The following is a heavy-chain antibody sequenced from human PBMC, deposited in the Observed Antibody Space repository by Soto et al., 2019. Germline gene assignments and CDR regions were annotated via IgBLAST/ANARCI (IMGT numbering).Heavy chain of an antibody. D-gene: IGHD6-19*01. J-gene: IGHJ5*02. V-gene: IGHV3-23*01. CDR3: AALREAVPHTRYFDT. Sequence: GVSLRLSCAASGFAFSNFAMSWVRQAPGKGLEWVSAIGSGSRGTHYAESVEDRFTISRDDSKNTLYLQLNSLTAADTAVYYCAALREAVPHTRYFDTWGQGTPVTVSS. CDR2: IGSGSRGT. CDR1: GFAFSNFA.